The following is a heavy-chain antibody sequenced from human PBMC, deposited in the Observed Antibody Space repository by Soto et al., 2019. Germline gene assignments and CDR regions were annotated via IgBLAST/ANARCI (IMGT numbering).Heavy chain of an antibody. CDR3: ARDLGVQPGACGRWSLGD. D-gene: IGHD2-8*01. Sequence: QVQLMQSGAEVKSPGASVRVSCKTSGFSFGAYGFGWVRQAPGEGLEWMGWISGHNGASNYARQFQDRLILTIDTSTTTVYMDLKSLRSDDTAVYYCARDLGVQPGACGRWSLGDWGQGSQITVSS. J-gene: IGHJ4*02. CDR2: ISGHNGAS. V-gene: IGHV1-18*01. CDR1: GFSFGAYG.